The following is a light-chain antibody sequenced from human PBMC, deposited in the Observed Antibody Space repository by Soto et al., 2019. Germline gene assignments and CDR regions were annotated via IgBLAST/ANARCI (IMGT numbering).Light chain of an antibody. V-gene: IGKV3-20*01. CDR3: QHNRNLPVT. J-gene: IGKJ4*01. CDR2: GAS. CDR1: QSVNSDD. Sequence: VLTQSPGTLSLFPGERATLFCRAGQSVNSDDLAWYQQKPGQAPRLLIYGASSRGTGVPDRFSGSGSGTDFTLTINGLEPEYVAMYYCQHNRNLPVTFGGGTKVEI.